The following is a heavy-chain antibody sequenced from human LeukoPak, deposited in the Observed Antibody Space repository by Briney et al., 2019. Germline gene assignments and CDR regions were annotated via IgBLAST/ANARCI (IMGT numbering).Heavy chain of an antibody. V-gene: IGHV3-23*01. CDR2: TTGSGGSS. Sequence: PGGSLRLSCAASGFTFTGYAMTWVRHAPGKGLGWVSTTTGSGGSSYYADSVMGRFTISRDNSKNTLFLQMNGLRAEDTAVYYCAKGVVVVAASYYYMDVWGEGTTVTVSS. CDR3: AKGVVVVAASYYYMDV. D-gene: IGHD2-15*01. J-gene: IGHJ6*03. CDR1: GFTFTGYA.